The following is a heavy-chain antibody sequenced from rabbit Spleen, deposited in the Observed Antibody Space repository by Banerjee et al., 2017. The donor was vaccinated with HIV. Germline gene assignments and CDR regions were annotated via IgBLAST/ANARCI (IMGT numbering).Heavy chain of an antibody. CDR3: ARDTSSSFSSYGMDL. CDR1: GFDFSRGYD. Sequence: QQLVESGGDLVKPGAPLTLTCKASGFDFSRGYDMCWVRQAPGKGLEWIACIDIGASAFTYFASWAKGRFTISKTSSTTVTLQMTSLTAADTATYFCARDTSSSFSSYGMDLWGPGTLVTVS. V-gene: IGHV1S40*01. D-gene: IGHD1-1*01. CDR2: IDIGASAFT. J-gene: IGHJ6*01.